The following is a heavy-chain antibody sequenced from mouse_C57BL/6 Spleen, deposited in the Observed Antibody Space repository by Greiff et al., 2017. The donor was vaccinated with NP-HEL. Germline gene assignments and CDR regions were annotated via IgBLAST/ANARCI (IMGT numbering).Heavy chain of an antibody. D-gene: IGHD1-1*01. Sequence: QVQLQQPGAELVRPGSSVKLSCKASGYTFTSYWMHWVKQRPIQGLEWIGNIDPSDSETHYNQKFKDKATLTVDKSSSTAYMQLSSLTSEDSAVYYCARGGGSQGDYAMDYWGQGTSVTVSS. CDR2: IDPSDSET. CDR3: ARGGGSQGDYAMDY. J-gene: IGHJ4*01. V-gene: IGHV1-52*01. CDR1: GYTFTSYW.